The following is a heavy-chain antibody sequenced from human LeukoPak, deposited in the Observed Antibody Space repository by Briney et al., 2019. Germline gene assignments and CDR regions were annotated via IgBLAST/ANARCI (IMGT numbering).Heavy chain of an antibody. V-gene: IGHV4-59*01. Sequence: SETLSLTCTVSGDSIRSDYWSWIRQPPGKGLEWIGYVYYSGSTYYNPSLKSRVTISVDTSKNQFSLKLSSVTAADTAVYYCARDTYYYGMDVWGQGTTVTVSS. J-gene: IGHJ6*02. CDR1: GDSIRSDY. CDR2: VYYSGST. CDR3: ARDTYYYGMDV.